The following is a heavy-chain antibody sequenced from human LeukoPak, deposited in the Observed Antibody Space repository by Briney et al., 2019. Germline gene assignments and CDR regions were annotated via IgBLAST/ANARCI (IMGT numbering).Heavy chain of an antibody. Sequence: SETLSLTCTVSGYSISSGYYWGWIRQPPGKGLEWIGSIYHSGSTYYNPSLKSRVTISVDTSKNQFSLKLSSVTAADTAVYYCAGTYYDILTGYSPPYYFDYWGQGTLVTVSS. CDR2: IYHSGST. D-gene: IGHD3-9*01. V-gene: IGHV4-38-2*02. CDR3: AGTYYDILTGYSPPYYFDY. CDR1: GYSISSGYY. J-gene: IGHJ4*02.